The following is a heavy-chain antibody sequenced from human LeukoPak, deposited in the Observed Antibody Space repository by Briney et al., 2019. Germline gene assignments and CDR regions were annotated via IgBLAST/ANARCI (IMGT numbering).Heavy chain of an antibody. J-gene: IGHJ6*02. CDR1: GFTFSSYG. CDR3: AKARANPYYYAMDV. Sequence: PGGSLRLSCAASGFTFSSYGMPWVRQAPGKGLEWVAVISYGGSNKYYADSVKGRSTISRANSNNTVNLQMNILRAEDTAFYYCAKARANPYYYAMDVWGQGTTVTVSS. D-gene: IGHD3-10*01. CDR2: ISYGGSNK. V-gene: IGHV3-30*18.